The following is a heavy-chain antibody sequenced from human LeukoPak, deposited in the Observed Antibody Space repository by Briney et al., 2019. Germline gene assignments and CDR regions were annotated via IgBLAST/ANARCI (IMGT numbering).Heavy chain of an antibody. Sequence: SETLSLTCTVSGGSISSGGYYWSWIRQPPGKGLEWIGYIYHSGSTYYNPSLKSRVTISVDRSKNQFSLKLSSVTAADTAVYYCARRVRGTFDYWGQGTLVTVSS. CDR1: GGSISSGGYY. J-gene: IGHJ4*02. CDR3: ARRVRGTFDY. CDR2: IYHSGST. V-gene: IGHV4-30-2*01.